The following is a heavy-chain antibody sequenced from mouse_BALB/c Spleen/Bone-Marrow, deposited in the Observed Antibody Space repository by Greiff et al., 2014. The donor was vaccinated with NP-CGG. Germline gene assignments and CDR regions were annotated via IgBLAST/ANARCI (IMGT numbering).Heavy chain of an antibody. CDR1: GFNIKDTY. Sequence: VQLQQSGAEFVKPGASVKLSCTASGFNIKDTYMHWVKRRPEQGLEWIGRIDPANDNTKYDPKFQGKATITADTSSNTAYLQLSSLTSEDTAVYYCAGADGYYAWFAYWGQGTLVTVSA. D-gene: IGHD2-3*01. CDR2: IDPANDNT. J-gene: IGHJ3*01. CDR3: AGADGYYAWFAY. V-gene: IGHV14-3*02.